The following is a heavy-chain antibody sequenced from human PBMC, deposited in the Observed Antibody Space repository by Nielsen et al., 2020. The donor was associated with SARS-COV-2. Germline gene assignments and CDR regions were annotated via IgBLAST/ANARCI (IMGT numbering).Heavy chain of an antibody. D-gene: IGHD6-19*01. CDR1: GFTFSNFA. CDR2: IGVSGGGT. V-gene: IGHV3-23*01. CDR3: TRRVAGGTMDV. Sequence: GESLKISCAASGFTFSNFAMNWVRQAPGKGLEWVSTIGVSGGGTYYAESLKGRFTISRDNSKNTLYLQMNSLGADDTAIYYCTRRVAGGTMDVWGQGTTVTVSS. J-gene: IGHJ6*02.